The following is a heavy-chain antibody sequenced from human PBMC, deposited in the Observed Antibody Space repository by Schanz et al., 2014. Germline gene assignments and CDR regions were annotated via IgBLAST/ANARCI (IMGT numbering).Heavy chain of an antibody. CDR1: GYTFTSYG. Sequence: QVQLVQSGPEVKKPGATVKVSCKASGYTFTSYGISWVRQAPGQGLEWMGWISAYNGNTKYPQKLQGRVIMTTDTSTSTAYMELRSLRSDDTAVYYCARDAADFYDILTEEDYWGQGTLVTVSS. V-gene: IGHV1-18*01. CDR3: ARDAADFYDILTEEDY. J-gene: IGHJ4*02. D-gene: IGHD3-9*01. CDR2: ISAYNGNT.